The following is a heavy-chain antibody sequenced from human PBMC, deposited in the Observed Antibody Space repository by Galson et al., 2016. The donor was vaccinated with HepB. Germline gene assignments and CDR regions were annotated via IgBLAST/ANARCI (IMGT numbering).Heavy chain of an antibody. D-gene: IGHD3-22*01. CDR3: AREDSSGYYYFDY. CDR1: GFTFRTSW. CDR2: ISDDGRKK. V-gene: IGHV3-30*03. Sequence: SLRLSCAASGFTFRTSWMSWVRQAPGKGLEWVATISDDGRKKDYADSVKGRFTISRDNSKNTLYLQMNSLRAENTAVYYCAREDSSGYYYFDYWGQGTLVTVSS. J-gene: IGHJ4*02.